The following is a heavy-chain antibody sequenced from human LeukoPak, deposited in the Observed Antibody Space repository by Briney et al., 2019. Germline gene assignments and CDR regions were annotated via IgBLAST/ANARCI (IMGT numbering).Heavy chain of an antibody. CDR2: ISSSGSTI. CDR1: GFTFSSYE. CDR3: ARGGVDYYGSGTYYLMYYFDY. J-gene: IGHJ4*02. Sequence: GGSLRLSCAASGFTFSSYEMNWVRQAPGKGLEWASYISSSGSTIYYADSVKGRFTISRDDPHNTLYLQMKSLRAEDTAVYFCARGGVDYYGSGTYYLMYYFDYWGQGALVTVSS. V-gene: IGHV3-48*03. D-gene: IGHD3-10*01.